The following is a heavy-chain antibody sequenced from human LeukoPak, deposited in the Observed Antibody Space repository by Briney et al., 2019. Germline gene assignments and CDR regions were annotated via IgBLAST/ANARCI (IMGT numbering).Heavy chain of an antibody. Sequence: SETLSLTCTVSGGSISRYYWSWVRLPPGKGLEYIGCIDHNGRTNYSPALQSRVTMSVDTSKNQFSLNLTSVTAADTAVYYCARHLGLMTNLQYWGPGTLITVSS. CDR3: ARHLGLMTNLQY. V-gene: IGHV4-59*08. J-gene: IGHJ1*01. CDR2: IDHNGRT. D-gene: IGHD3-16*01. CDR1: GGSISRYY.